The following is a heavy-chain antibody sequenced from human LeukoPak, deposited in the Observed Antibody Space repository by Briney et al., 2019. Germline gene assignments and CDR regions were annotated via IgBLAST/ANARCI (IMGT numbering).Heavy chain of an antibody. CDR3: ARHAPNDFSSGYYWTYFDY. CDR2: IFASGSA. CDR1: GGSISSYY. J-gene: IGHJ4*02. Sequence: SETLSLTCTVSGGSISSYYWSWIRQPPGEGLEWIVHIFASGSANYNPSLKRRVTISVDMSRNQVYLTLSYVAATLTAVYSSARHAPNDFSSGYYWTYFDYWGKGTLVTVSS. D-gene: IGHD3-3*01. V-gene: IGHV4-4*09.